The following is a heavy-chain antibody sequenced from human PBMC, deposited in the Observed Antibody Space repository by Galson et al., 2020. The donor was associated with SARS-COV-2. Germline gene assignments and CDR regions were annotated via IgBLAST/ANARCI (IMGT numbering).Heavy chain of an antibody. Sequence: ALHGESLRLSCAASGFTFSSYWMHWVRQAPGKGLVWVSRIYSEGSSTSYADSVKGRFTISGDNAKNTLYLQMNSLRAEDTAVYYCARGDMRNDYFDYWGQGTLVTVSS. CDR3: ARGDMRNDYFDY. V-gene: IGHV3-74*01. J-gene: IGHJ4*02. D-gene: IGHD3-16*01. CDR2: IYSEGSST. CDR1: GFTFSSYW.